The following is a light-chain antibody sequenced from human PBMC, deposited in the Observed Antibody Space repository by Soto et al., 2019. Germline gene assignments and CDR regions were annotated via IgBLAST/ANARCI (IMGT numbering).Light chain of an antibody. CDR2: DDN. V-gene: IGLV1-51*01. J-gene: IGLJ1*01. Sequence: QSAMTQPPSVSAAPGQKVTLSCSGRSSNIGGNSVSWYQQLPGTAPKLLIYDDNKRPSGIPDRFSGSKSGTSATLGITGFQTGDEADYYCGSWDSSLSAYVFGTGTKVTVL. CDR3: GSWDSSLSAYV. CDR1: SSNIGGNS.